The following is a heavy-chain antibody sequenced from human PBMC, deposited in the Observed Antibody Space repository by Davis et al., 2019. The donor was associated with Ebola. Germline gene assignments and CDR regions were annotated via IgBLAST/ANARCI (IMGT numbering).Heavy chain of an antibody. Sequence: GESLKISCQGSGYTFVAYWIGWVRQMPGKGLEWMGIIYPADADTRYSPSFEGRVTISADKSTNTAYIQWRSLRASDTAIYYCVRRRGSGYDWFFDYWSRGTLVTVSS. V-gene: IGHV5-51*01. D-gene: IGHD5-12*01. J-gene: IGHJ4*02. CDR1: GYTFVAYW. CDR2: IYPADADT. CDR3: VRRRGSGYDWFFDY.